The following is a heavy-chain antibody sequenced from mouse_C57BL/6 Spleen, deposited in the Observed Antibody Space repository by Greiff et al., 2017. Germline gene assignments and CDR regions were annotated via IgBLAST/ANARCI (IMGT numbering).Heavy chain of an antibody. CDR2: IDPSDSET. D-gene: IGHD2-2*01. J-gene: IGHJ3*01. V-gene: IGHV1-52*01. CDR1: GYTFTSYW. CDR3: ARMGDYGYDGGFAY. Sequence: QVHVKQPGAELVRPGSSVKLSCKASGYTFTSYWMHWVKQRPIQGLEWIGNIDPSDSETHYNQKFKDKATLTVDKSSSTAYMQLSSLTSEDSAVYYCARMGDYGYDGGFAYWGQGTLVTVSA.